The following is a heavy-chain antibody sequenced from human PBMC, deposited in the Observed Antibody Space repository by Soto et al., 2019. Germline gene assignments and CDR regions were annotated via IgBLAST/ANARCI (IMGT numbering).Heavy chain of an antibody. CDR1: GGSFSGYY. J-gene: IGHJ4*02. CDR3: ASQGAMVARFDY. Sequence: SETLSLTCAVYGGSFSGYYWSWIRQPPGKGLEWIGEINHSGSTNYNPSLKSRVTISVDTSKNQFSLKLSSVTAADTAVYYCASQGAMVARFDYWGQGTLVTVSS. V-gene: IGHV4-34*01. D-gene: IGHD5-12*01. CDR2: INHSGST.